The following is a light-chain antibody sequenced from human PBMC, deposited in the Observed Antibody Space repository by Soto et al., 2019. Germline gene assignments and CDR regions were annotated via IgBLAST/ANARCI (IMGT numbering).Light chain of an antibody. V-gene: IGKV1-39*01. J-gene: IGKJ2*01. CDR2: SAA. CDR3: QQIYNAPNT. Sequence: DIQMTQSPSSLSVSIGDSITITCRASQNIGTSLNWYQMKLGRAPKLLIYSAATLQSGAPSRFSGGGSGTDFTLTIKNLHPDDFATYPCQQIYNAPNTFGRGTMLEIK. CDR1: QNIGTS.